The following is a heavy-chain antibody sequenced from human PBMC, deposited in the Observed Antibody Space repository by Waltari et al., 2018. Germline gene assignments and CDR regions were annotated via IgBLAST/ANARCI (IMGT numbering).Heavy chain of an antibody. J-gene: IGHJ4*02. CDR1: GGTFSSYA. CDR2: IIPIFGTA. V-gene: IGHV1-69*05. Sequence: QVQLVQSGAEVKKPGSSVKVSCKASGGTFSSYAISWVRQAPGQGLEWMGGIIPIFGTANYAQKFQGRVTITTDEATSTAYMELSSLRSEDTAVYYCARERPRGFRNKGNYFDYWGQGTLVTVSS. D-gene: IGHD1-1*01. CDR3: ARERPRGFRNKGNYFDY.